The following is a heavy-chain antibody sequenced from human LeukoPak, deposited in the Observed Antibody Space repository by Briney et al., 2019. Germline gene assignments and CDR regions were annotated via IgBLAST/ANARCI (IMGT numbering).Heavy chain of an antibody. Sequence: SETLSLTCAVYGGSFSGYYWSWIRQPPGKGLEWIGEINHSGSTNYNPSLKSRVTISVDTSKNQFSLKLSSVTAADTAVYYCARGRIGRPNDCWGQGTLVTVSS. CDR3: ARGRIGRPNDC. V-gene: IGHV4-34*01. CDR1: GGSFSGYY. D-gene: IGHD3/OR15-3a*01. CDR2: INHSGST. J-gene: IGHJ4*02.